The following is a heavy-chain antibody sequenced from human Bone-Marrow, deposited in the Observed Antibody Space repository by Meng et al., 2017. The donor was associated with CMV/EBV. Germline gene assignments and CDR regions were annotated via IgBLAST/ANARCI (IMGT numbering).Heavy chain of an antibody. V-gene: IGHV3-23*01. Sequence: GESLKISCAASGFTFSSYAMSWVRQAPGKGLEWVSAISGSGGSTYYADSVKGRFTISRDNSKNTPYLQMNSLRAEDTAVYYCAKGDTAAGDYFDYWGQGTLVTVSS. D-gene: IGHD6-13*01. CDR1: GFTFSSYA. J-gene: IGHJ4*02. CDR3: AKGDTAAGDYFDY. CDR2: ISGSGGST.